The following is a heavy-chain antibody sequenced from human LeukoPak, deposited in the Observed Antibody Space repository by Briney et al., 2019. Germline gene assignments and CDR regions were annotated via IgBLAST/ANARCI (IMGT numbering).Heavy chain of an antibody. J-gene: IGHJ4*02. CDR2: FNPNSGGT. CDR1: GYTFTGFY. D-gene: IGHD3-22*01. CDR3: ARVYYDSSGLEE. V-gene: IGHV1-2*02. Sequence: ASVKVSCKASGYTFTGFYMHWVRQAPGQGLEWMGWFNPNSGGTNYAQKFQGRVTMTRDTATSTAYMELSRLRSDDTAVYFCARVYYDSSGLEEWGQGTLVTVSS.